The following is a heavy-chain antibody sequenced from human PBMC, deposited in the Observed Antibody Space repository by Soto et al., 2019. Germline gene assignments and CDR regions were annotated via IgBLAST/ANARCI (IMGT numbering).Heavy chain of an antibody. CDR2: INPSGGST. CDR3: ARERLYSSSSGASGCGMDV. J-gene: IGHJ6*02. Sequence: GASVKVSCKASGYTFTSYYMHWVRQAPGQGLEWMGIINPSGGSTSYAQKFQGRVTMTRDTSTSTVYMELSSLRSEDTAVYYCARERLYSSSSGASGCGMDVWGQGTTVTVSS. CDR1: GYTFTSYY. D-gene: IGHD6-6*01. V-gene: IGHV1-46*01.